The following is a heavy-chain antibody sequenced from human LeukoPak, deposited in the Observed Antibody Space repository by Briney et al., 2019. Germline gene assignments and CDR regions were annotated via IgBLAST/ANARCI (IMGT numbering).Heavy chain of an antibody. J-gene: IGHJ4*02. D-gene: IGHD3-22*01. CDR3: ARFYYYDSSGLFDY. V-gene: IGHV1-2*02. Sequence: PGASVKVSCKASGYTFTGYYMHWVRQAPGKGLEWMGWINPNSGGTNYAQKFQGRVTMTRDTSISTAYMELSRLRSDDTAVYYCARFYYYDSSGLFDYWGQGTLVTVSS. CDR2: INPNSGGT. CDR1: GYTFTGYY.